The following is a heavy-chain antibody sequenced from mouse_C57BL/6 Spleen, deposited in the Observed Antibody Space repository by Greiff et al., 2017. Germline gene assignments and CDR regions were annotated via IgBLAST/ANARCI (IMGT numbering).Heavy chain of an antibody. CDR3: ARLGSNFYWYFDV. J-gene: IGHJ1*03. CDR1: GYAFSSYW. Sequence: QVQLQQSGAELVKPGASVKISCKASGYAFSSYWMNWVKQRPGKGLEWIGQIYPGDGDTNDNGKLKGKATLTTDTSSSTAYMQLSSLTSEDSAVYFCARLGSNFYWYFDVWGTGTTVTVSS. CDR2: IYPGDGDT. D-gene: IGHD2-5*01. V-gene: IGHV1-80*01.